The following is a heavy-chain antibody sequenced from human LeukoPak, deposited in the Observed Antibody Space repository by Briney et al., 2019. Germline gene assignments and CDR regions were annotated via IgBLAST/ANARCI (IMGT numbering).Heavy chain of an antibody. D-gene: IGHD1-26*01. J-gene: IGHJ4*02. CDR1: GDSVPSNSAA. Sequence: SQTLSLTCALSGDSVPSNSAAWDWIRQSPSRDLEWLGRTYYRSKWYNDYAVSVKSRITINPDTSKNQFYLQLNSVTPEDTAVYYCARQASGTFDYWGQGTLVTVSS. CDR2: TYYRSKWYN. V-gene: IGHV6-1*01. CDR3: ARQASGTFDY.